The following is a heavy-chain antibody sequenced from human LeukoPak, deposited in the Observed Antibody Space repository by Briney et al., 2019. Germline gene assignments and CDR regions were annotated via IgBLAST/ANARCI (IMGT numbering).Heavy chain of an antibody. CDR2: ITGSGDRT. Sequence: PGGSLRLSCAASVFTFTNHGMSWVRQALGKGLEWVSAITGSGDRTYYADSVKGRFTISRDNSKNTLYLQMNSLRAEDTALYYCAKDRMDPVNYWGQGTLVTVSS. CDR3: AKDRMDPVNY. V-gene: IGHV3-23*01. CDR1: VFTFTNHG. D-gene: IGHD2-2*03. J-gene: IGHJ4*02.